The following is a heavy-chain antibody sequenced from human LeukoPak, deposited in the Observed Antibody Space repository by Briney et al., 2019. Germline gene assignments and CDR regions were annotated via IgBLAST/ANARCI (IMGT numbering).Heavy chain of an antibody. CDR3: ARDSGWHLDY. Sequence: PSETLSLTCTVSGGSISSHYWSWIRQPPGKGLEWIGYIYYSGSTNYNPSLKSRVTISVDTSKNQFSLKLSSVTAPDTAVYYCARDSGWHLDYWGQGTLVTVSS. D-gene: IGHD6-19*01. V-gene: IGHV4-59*11. CDR2: IYYSGST. J-gene: IGHJ4*02. CDR1: GGSISSHY.